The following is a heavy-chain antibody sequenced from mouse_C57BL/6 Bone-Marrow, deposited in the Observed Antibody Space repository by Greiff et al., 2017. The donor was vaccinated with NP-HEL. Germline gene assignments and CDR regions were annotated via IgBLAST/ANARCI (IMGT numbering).Heavy chain of an antibody. V-gene: IGHV1-81*01. D-gene: IGHD1-1*02. Sequence: VKLQQSGAELARPGASVKLSCKASGYTFTSYGISWVKQRTGQGLEWIGKIYPRSGNTYYNEKFKGKATLTADKSSSTAYMELRSLTSEDSAVYFCATICALYAMDYWGQGTSVTVSS. CDR3: ATICALYAMDY. CDR2: IYPRSGNT. CDR1: GYTFTSYG. J-gene: IGHJ4*01.